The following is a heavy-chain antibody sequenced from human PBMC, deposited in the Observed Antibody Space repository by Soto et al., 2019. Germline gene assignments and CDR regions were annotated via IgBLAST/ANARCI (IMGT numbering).Heavy chain of an antibody. CDR1: GGSISSYY. V-gene: IGHV4-59*01. CDR2: IYYNGNT. J-gene: IGHJ4*02. CDR3: VRNVDTSRAYYFDY. D-gene: IGHD5-18*01. Sequence: LSLTCTVSGGSISSYYWIWIRQPPGKGLEWIGYIYYNGNTNYNPSLRSRVTISVDTSKNQFSLNLNSVTAADTAVYYCVRNVDTSRAYYFDYWGQGTLVTVSS.